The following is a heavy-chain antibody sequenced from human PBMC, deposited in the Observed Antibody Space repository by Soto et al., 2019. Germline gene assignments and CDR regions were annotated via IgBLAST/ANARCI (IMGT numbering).Heavy chain of an antibody. CDR3: AKDIGQQPTSWTDY. Sequence: QAGGSLRLSCAASGFTFSSYAMSWVRQAPGKGLEWVSAISGSGGSTYYADSVKGRFTISRDNSKNTLYLQMNSLRAEDTAVYYCAKDIGQQPTSWTDYWGQGTLVTVSS. CDR1: GFTFSSYA. CDR2: ISGSGGST. J-gene: IGHJ4*02. V-gene: IGHV3-23*01. D-gene: IGHD6-13*01.